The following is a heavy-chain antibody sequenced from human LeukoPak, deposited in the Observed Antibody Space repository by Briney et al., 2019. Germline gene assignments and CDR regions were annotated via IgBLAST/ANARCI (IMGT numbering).Heavy chain of an antibody. J-gene: IGHJ3*02. D-gene: IGHD2-21*02. CDR1: GYTFTSYG. V-gene: IGHV1-18*01. CDR3: ARAAYCGGDCYRVGAFDI. Sequence: ASVKVSCKASGYTFTSYGISWVRQAPGQGLEWMGWISAYNGNTNYAQKLQGRVTMTTDTSTSTAYMELSSLRSEDTAVYYCARAAYCGGDCYRVGAFDIWGQGTMVTVSS. CDR2: ISAYNGNT.